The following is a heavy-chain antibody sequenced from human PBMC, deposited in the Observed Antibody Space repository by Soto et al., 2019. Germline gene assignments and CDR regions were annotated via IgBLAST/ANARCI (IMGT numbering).Heavy chain of an antibody. CDR2: ISSSSSYI. CDR3: ARVAPDFWSGYLGKNAFDI. Sequence: PGGSLRLSCAASGFTFSSYSMNWVRQAPGKGLEWVSSISSSSSYIYYADSVKGRFTISRDNAKNSLYLQMNSLRAEDTAVYYCARVAPDFWSGYLGKNAFDIWGQGTMVTVSS. D-gene: IGHD3-3*01. J-gene: IGHJ3*02. CDR1: GFTFSSYS. V-gene: IGHV3-21*01.